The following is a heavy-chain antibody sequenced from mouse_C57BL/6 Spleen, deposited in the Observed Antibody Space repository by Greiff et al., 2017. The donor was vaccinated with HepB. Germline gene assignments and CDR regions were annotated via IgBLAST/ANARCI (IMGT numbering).Heavy chain of an antibody. CDR1: GYAFSSYW. CDR2: IYPGDGDT. CDR3: ARWYYGSSPNYFDY. D-gene: IGHD1-1*01. J-gene: IGHJ2*01. Sequence: QVQLQQSGAELVKPGASVKISCKASGYAFSSYWMNWVKQRPGKGLEWIGQIYPGDGDTNYNGKFKGKATLTADKSSSTAYMQLSSLTSEDSAVYFCARWYYGSSPNYFDYWGQGTTLTVSS. V-gene: IGHV1-80*01.